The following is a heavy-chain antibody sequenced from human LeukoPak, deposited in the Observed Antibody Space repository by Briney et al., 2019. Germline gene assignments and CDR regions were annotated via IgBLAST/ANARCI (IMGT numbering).Heavy chain of an antibody. Sequence: VGSLRLSCAASGFTFSGYSMNWVRQAPGKGLEWVAVISYDGSNKYYADSVKGRFTISRDNSKNTLYLQMNSLRAEDTAVYYCASLLRATVTTGDYWGQGTLVTVSS. D-gene: IGHD4-17*01. CDR3: ASLLRATVTTGDY. CDR1: GFTFSGYS. V-gene: IGHV3-30*03. J-gene: IGHJ4*02. CDR2: ISYDGSNK.